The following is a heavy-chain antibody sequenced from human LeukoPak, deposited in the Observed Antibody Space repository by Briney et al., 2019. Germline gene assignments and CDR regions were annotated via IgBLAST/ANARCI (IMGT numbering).Heavy chain of an antibody. CDR1: GFTFSNFG. CDR3: LKEADNSGTYYMGV. J-gene: IGHJ6*03. CDR2: IRYDGSNK. Sequence: GGSPRLSCAASGFTFSNFGMHWVRQAPGKGLEWVAFIRYDGSNKYYADSLNGRFTISRDNSKNTVYLQVNSLRAEDTAMYYCLKEADNSGTYYMGVWGKGTTVTVSS. D-gene: IGHD2/OR15-2a*01. V-gene: IGHV3-30*02.